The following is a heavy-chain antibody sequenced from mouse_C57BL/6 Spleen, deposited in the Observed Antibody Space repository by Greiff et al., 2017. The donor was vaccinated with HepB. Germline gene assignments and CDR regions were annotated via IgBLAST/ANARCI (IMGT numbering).Heavy chain of an antibody. CDR3: ARGDSSGYWFAY. Sequence: VQLKESGPELVKPGASVKIPCKASGYTFTDYNMDWVKQSHGKSLEWIGDINPNNGGTIYNQKFKGKATLTVDKSSSTAYMELRSLTSEDTAVYYCARGDSSGYWFAYWGQGTLVTVSA. D-gene: IGHD3-2*02. J-gene: IGHJ3*01. V-gene: IGHV1-18*01. CDR1: GYTFTDYN. CDR2: INPNNGGT.